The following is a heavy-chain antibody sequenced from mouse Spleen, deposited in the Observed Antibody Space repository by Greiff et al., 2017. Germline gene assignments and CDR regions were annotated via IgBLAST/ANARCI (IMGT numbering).Heavy chain of an antibody. CDR2: YPGSGNTY. Sequence: VQLQQSGPELVKPGASVKMSCKASGYTFTDYYMHWVKQKPGKGLEWIGEIYPGSGNTYYNEKFKGKATLTADTSSSTAYMQLSSLTSEDSAVYFCARSWLLRRFDYWGQGTTLTVSS. D-gene: IGHD2-3*01. J-gene: IGHJ2*01. CDR3: RSWLLRRFDY. CDR1: YTFTDYYM. V-gene: IGHV1-83*01.